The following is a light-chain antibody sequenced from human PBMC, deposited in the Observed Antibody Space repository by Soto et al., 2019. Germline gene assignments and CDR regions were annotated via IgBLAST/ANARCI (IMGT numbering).Light chain of an antibody. J-gene: IGKJ1*01. CDR2: EGY. Sequence: DVVMTQSPLSLPVTLGQPATISCRSSQSLVPSDGKTSLNWFQQRLGQSPSRLIYEGYNRDSGVPDRFSGSGSGPDFTLRISRVEAEDVGVYYCMQGSLWPGTFGQGTKVEIK. V-gene: IGKV2-30*02. CDR3: MQGSLWPGT. CDR1: QSLVPSDGKTS.